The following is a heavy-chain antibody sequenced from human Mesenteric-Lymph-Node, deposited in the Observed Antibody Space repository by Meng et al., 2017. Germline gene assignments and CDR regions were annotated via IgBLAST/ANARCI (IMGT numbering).Heavy chain of an antibody. D-gene: IGHD4-17*01. CDR3: ARAAVTTENAFDI. CDR1: GGSISSYY. J-gene: IGHJ3*02. Sequence: SETLSLTCTVSGGSISSYYWSWIRQPPGKGLEWIGYIYYSGSTNYNPSLKSRVTISVDTSKNQFSLKLSSVTAADTAVYYCARAAVTTENAFDIWGQGTMVTVSS. CDR2: IYYSGST. V-gene: IGHV4-59*01.